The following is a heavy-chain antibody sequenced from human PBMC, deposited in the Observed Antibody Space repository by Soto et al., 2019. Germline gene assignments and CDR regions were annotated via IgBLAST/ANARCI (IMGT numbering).Heavy chain of an antibody. J-gene: IGHJ4*02. D-gene: IGHD3-9*01. CDR1: GGPISSYY. CDR3: ARGARYFEWLLKLPTKDYFDY. CDR2: IYYSGST. Sequence: SETLSLTCTVSGGPISSYYWSWIRQPPGTGLVSIGYIYYSGSTNYNPSLKSRVTISVDTSKNQVALKMSSVTAADTAVYYCARGARYFEWLLKLPTKDYFDYWGQGTLVTVS. V-gene: IGHV4-59*01.